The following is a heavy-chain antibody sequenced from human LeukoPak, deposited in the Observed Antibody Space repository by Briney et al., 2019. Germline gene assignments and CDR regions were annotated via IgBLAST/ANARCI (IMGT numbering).Heavy chain of an antibody. J-gene: IGHJ6*02. Sequence: GGSMRLSCAASGFTVSNNYMSWVRQAPGKGLEWVALIYSGGTTYYGDFVKGRFTISRDNSKNTLYLQMSSLRAEDTAVYYCAGFSHKGVWGQGTTVTVS. CDR2: IYSGGTT. CDR1: GFTVSNNY. CDR3: AGFSHKGV. V-gene: IGHV3-66*01.